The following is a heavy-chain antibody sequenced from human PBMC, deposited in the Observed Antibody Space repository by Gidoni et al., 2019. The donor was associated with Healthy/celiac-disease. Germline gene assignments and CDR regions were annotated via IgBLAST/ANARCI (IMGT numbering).Heavy chain of an antibody. CDR3: ARRDIVVVPAAQAGNYYYYYYMDV. V-gene: IGHV3-74*01. D-gene: IGHD2-2*01. CDR1: GFTFSSYW. CDR2: INREGSST. Sequence: EVQLVESGGGVVQPGGSLRLSCAASGFTFSSYWMHWLRQAPGKGLVWGSRINREGSSTSDEDSVKGRFTISRDNAKNTLYLQMNSLRAEDTAVYYCARRDIVVVPAAQAGNYYYYYYMDVWGKGTTVTVSS. J-gene: IGHJ6*03.